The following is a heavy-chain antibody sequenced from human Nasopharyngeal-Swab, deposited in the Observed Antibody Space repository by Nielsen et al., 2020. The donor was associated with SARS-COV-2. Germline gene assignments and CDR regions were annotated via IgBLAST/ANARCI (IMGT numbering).Heavy chain of an antibody. V-gene: IGHV3-30*03. CDR3: AMGPYASTGIAAADRYYYGIDV. Sequence: GESLKISCAASGFTFSSYDMHWVRQAPGKGLEWVAVISHDGSNRYYADSVKGRFTISRDDSKNTLYLQMNSLRAEDTAVYYCAMGPYASTGIAAADRYYYGIDVWGQGTTVTVSS. J-gene: IGHJ6*02. CDR2: ISHDGSNR. D-gene: IGHD6-13*01. CDR1: GFTFSSYD.